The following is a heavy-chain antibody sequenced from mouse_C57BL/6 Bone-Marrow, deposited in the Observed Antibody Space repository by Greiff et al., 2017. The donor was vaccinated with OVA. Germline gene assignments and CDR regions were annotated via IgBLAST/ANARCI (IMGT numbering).Heavy chain of an antibody. D-gene: IGHD3-2*02. CDR2: IYPRSGNT. J-gene: IGHJ2*01. CDR1: GYTFTSYG. V-gene: IGHV1-81*01. Sequence: QVQLQQSGAELARPGASVKLSCKASGYTFTSYGISWVKQRTGQGLEWIGEIYPRSGNTYYNEQFKGKATLTADKSSSTAYMELRSLTSEDSAVYFCARKGDSSGYPLFFDYWGQGTTLTVSS. CDR3: ARKGDSSGYPLFFDY.